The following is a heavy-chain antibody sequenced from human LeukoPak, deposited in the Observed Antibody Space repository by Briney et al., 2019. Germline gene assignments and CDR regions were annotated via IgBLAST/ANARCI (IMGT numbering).Heavy chain of an antibody. CDR3: ARHTTMATSTIWFDP. D-gene: IGHD5-24*01. J-gene: IGHJ5*02. V-gene: IGHV4-39*01. CDR2: IYYSGSP. Sequence: PSETLSLTCTVSGCSISSTSYYWGWIRQPPGKGLEWIGSIYYSGSPYYNPSLKSRGTIYVDTSKNHFSLTLSSVTAAETAVYYCARHTTMATSTIWFDPWGQGTLVTASS. CDR1: GCSISSTSYY.